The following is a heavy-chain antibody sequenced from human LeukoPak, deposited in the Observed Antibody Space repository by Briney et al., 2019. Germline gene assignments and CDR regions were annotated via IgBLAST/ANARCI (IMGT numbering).Heavy chain of an antibody. Sequence: ASVKVSCKASGYTFTGYYMHWVRQAPGQGLEYMGRINPISGGTVYAQKFQGRVTMTTDTSTTTLYMEVRSLRSDDTAVYYCARDHGHKSVDYWGQGTLVTVSS. V-gene: IGHV1-2*06. J-gene: IGHJ4*02. D-gene: IGHD2-21*01. CDR1: GYTFTGYY. CDR2: INPISGGT. CDR3: ARDHGHKSVDY.